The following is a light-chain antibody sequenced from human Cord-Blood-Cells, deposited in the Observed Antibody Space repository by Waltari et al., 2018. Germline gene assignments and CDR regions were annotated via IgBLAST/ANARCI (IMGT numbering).Light chain of an antibody. CDR1: SSDVGSYNL. Sequence: QSALTQPASVSGSPGQSITISCTGTSSDVGSYNLVSWYQQHPGKAPKHVIYEGSKRPSGVSNRFSGSKSGNTASLTISGLQAEDEADYYCCSYAGSSTNWVFGGGTKLTVL. J-gene: IGLJ3*02. V-gene: IGLV2-23*01. CDR3: CSYAGSSTNWV. CDR2: EGS.